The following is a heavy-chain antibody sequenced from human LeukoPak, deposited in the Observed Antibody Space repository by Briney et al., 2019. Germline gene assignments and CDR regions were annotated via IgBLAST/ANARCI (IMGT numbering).Heavy chain of an antibody. J-gene: IGHJ4*02. CDR3: ATDRGWRTSGYYLYYFEY. V-gene: IGHV3-7*01. D-gene: IGHD3-3*01. CDR2: IKNDGSER. Sequence: GGSLRLSCAASGFVFRNYFMSWVRQAPGKGLEWVASIKNDGSERYYVDSVRGRYTISRDNTKNSLFLQMSSLRAEDTAVYYCATDRGWRTSGYYLYYFEYWGQGTLVTFSS. CDR1: GFVFRNYF.